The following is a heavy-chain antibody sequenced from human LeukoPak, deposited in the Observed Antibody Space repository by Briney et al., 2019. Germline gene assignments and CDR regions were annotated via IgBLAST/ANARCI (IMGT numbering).Heavy chain of an antibody. Sequence: NSSETLSLTRTGSGVSISSYYWSWVRQPPGKGLERIGYIHYSGSTNSNPSLKSRVAISIDTSKNQFSLRLSSVTAADTAVYYCARDTYYYDNGDYIDVFDSWGQGTMVTVSS. J-gene: IGHJ3*02. D-gene: IGHD3-22*01. CDR3: ARDTYYYDNGDYIDVFDS. V-gene: IGHV4-59*01. CDR1: GVSISSYY. CDR2: IHYSGST.